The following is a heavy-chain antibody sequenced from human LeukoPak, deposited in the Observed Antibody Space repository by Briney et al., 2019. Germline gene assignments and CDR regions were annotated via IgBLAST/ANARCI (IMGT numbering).Heavy chain of an antibody. CDR3: ARVEYRNAWYGAYFDH. D-gene: IGHD6-19*01. Sequence: ASVKVSCKASGYTLSNYGITWLRQAPGQGLEWVGWIAAYNQNTNYALDLLGRVTLTTDTLTSTAYMELRSLRSDDTAIYFCARVEYRNAWYGAYFDHWGQGTLVTVSS. CDR2: IAAYNQNT. V-gene: IGHV1-18*01. CDR1: GYTLSNYG. J-gene: IGHJ4*02.